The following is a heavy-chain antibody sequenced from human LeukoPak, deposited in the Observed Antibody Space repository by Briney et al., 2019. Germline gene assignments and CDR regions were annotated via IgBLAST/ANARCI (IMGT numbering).Heavy chain of an antibody. V-gene: IGHV1-24*01. CDR1: GYTLTELS. Sequence: ASVKVSCKVSGYTLTELSMHWVRQAPGKGLEWMGGFDPEDGETIYAQKFQGRVTMTEDTSTDTAYMELSSLRSEDTAVYYCATVRRYDSSGYYNFDYWGQGTLVTVSS. J-gene: IGHJ4*02. D-gene: IGHD3-22*01. CDR2: FDPEDGET. CDR3: ATVRRYDSSGYYNFDY.